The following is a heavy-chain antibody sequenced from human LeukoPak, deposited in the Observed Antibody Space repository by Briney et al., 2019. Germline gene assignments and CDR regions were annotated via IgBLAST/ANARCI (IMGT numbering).Heavy chain of an antibody. D-gene: IGHD2-2*01. Sequence: ASVKVSCKASGGTFSSYAISWVRQAPGQGLEWMGRIIPIFGTANYAQKFQGRVTITTDESTSTAYMELSSLRSEDTAVYYCARALVVPAPLATLDYWGQGTLVTVSS. V-gene: IGHV1-69*05. CDR1: GGTFSSYA. CDR2: IIPIFGTA. J-gene: IGHJ4*02. CDR3: ARALVVPAPLATLDY.